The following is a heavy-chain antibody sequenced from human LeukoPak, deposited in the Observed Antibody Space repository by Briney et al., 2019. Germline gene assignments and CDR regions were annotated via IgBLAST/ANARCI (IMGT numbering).Heavy chain of an antibody. CDR3: ARGMEDFWSGYYYFDY. CDR1: GGSISSYY. Sequence: SETLSLTCTVSGGSISSYYWSWIRQPPGKGLEWIGYIYTSGSTNYNPSLKSRVTISVDTSKNQFSLKLSSVTAADTAVYYCARGMEDFWSGYYYFDYWGQGTLVTVSS. V-gene: IGHV4-4*09. J-gene: IGHJ4*02. CDR2: IYTSGST. D-gene: IGHD3-3*01.